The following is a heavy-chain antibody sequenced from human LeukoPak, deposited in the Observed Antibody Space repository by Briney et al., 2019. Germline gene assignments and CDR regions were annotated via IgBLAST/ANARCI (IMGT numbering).Heavy chain of an antibody. CDR2: ICTSSSTQI. V-gene: IGHV3-21*01. Sequence: GGSLRLSCAASGFTFSSYSMNWVRQAPGKGLEWVSSICTSSSTQIYYADSVKRRFSISRDNANNSLSLQMNSLRGEDTAVYYCAREGPVDCSSTSCYADYWGQGTLVTVSS. CDR1: GFTFSSYS. CDR3: AREGPVDCSSTSCYADY. J-gene: IGHJ4*02. D-gene: IGHD2-2*01.